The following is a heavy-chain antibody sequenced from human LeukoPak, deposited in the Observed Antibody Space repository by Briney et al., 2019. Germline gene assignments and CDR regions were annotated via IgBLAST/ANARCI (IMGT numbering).Heavy chain of an antibody. J-gene: IGHJ5*02. D-gene: IGHD2-2*01. V-gene: IGHV4-59*12. Sequence: SETLSLTCTVSGGFISSYYWNWIRQPPGKGLEWIGYFYYNGNTNYNPSLKSRVTISVDTSKNQFSLKLSSVTAADTAVYYCARGRGYCSSTSCYWFDPWGQGTLVTVSS. CDR1: GGFISSYY. CDR3: ARGRGYCSSTSCYWFDP. CDR2: FYYNGNT.